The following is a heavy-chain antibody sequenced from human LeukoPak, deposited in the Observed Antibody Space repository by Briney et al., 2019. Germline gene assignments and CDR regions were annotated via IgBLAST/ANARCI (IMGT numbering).Heavy chain of an antibody. V-gene: IGHV3-48*01. CDR3: AKGEGAVAVAFDY. J-gene: IGHJ4*02. Sequence: GGSLRLSCAASGFTFSSYSMNWVRQAPGKGLEWVSYISSSSSTIYYADSVKGRFAISRDNAKNSLYLQMNSLRAEDTAVYYCAKGEGAVAVAFDYWGQGTLVTVSS. D-gene: IGHD6-19*01. CDR1: GFTFSSYS. CDR2: ISSSSSTI.